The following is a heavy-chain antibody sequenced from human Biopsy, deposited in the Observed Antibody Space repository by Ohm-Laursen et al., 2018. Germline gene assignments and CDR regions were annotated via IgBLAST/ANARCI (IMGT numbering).Heavy chain of an antibody. CDR2: VFDRGTT. CDR1: GDSITRSY. Sequence: TLSLTCTLSGDSITRSYWSWIRQSPGKGLEWIGHVFDRGTTNYNPSVRSRVTMSVDTSKKQLSLKVRSVTAADTAVYYCARGEYSSSIFDHWGQGTLVTVSS. V-gene: IGHV4-59*12. D-gene: IGHD6-6*01. CDR3: ARGEYSSSIFDH. J-gene: IGHJ4*02.